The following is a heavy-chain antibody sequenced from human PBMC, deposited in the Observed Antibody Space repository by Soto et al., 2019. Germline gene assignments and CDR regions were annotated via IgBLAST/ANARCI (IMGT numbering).Heavy chain of an antibody. V-gene: IGHV3-33*01. Sequence: GGSLRLSCAASGFTFSSYGMHWVRQAPGKGLEWVAVIWYDGSNKYYADSVKGRFTISRDNSKNTLYLQMNSLRAEDTAVYYCARDREVYDYVWGSYRFSDFDYWGQGTLVTVSS. J-gene: IGHJ4*02. D-gene: IGHD3-16*02. CDR2: IWYDGSNK. CDR1: GFTFSSYG. CDR3: ARDREVYDYVWGSYRFSDFDY.